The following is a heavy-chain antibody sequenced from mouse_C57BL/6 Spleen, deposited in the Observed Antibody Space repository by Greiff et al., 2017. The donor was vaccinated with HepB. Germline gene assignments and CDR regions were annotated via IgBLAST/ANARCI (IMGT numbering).Heavy chain of an antibody. D-gene: IGHD3-3*01. J-gene: IGHJ2*01. CDR1: GFTFSDYG. V-gene: IGHV5-17*01. Sequence: EVKLMESGGGLVKPGGSLKLSCAASGFTFSDYGMHWVRQAPEKGLEWVAYISSGSSTIYHADTVKGRFTISRDNAKNTLFLQMTSLRSEDTAMYYCAREGPDFDYWGQGTTLTVSS. CDR2: ISSGSSTI. CDR3: AREGPDFDY.